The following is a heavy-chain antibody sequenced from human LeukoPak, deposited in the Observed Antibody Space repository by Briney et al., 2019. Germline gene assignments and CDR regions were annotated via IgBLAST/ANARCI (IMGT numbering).Heavy chain of an antibody. CDR1: GGTFSSYV. V-gene: IGHV1-69*13. CDR2: IIPIFGTP. J-gene: IGHJ3*02. Sequence: SVKVSCKASGGTFSSYVLNRVRQAPGQGLEWLGGIIPIFGTPNYAQKFQGRVTITADETAYMELSSLRSEDTAVYYCARSLGARGSDAFDIWGQGTMVTVSS. CDR3: ARSLGARGSDAFDI. D-gene: IGHD1-26*01.